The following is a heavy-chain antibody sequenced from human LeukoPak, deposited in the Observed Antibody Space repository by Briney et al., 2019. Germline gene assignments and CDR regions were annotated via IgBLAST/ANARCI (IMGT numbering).Heavy chain of an antibody. Sequence: GRSLRLSCAASGFTFSSYEMNWVRQAPGKGLEWVSYISSSGSTIYYADSVKGRFTISRDNAKNSLYLQMNSLRAEDTAVYYCARVGSQWLVDYWGQGTLVTVSS. D-gene: IGHD6-19*01. J-gene: IGHJ4*02. CDR2: ISSSGSTI. CDR3: ARVGSQWLVDY. CDR1: GFTFSSYE. V-gene: IGHV3-48*03.